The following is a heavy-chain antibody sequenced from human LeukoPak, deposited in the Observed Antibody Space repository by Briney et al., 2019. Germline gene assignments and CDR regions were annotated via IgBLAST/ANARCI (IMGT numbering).Heavy chain of an antibody. Sequence: SETLCLTCAVYGGTCSRDYWSWVRQPPGKGLEWIGEINDSGGTYYNPSLKSRVTISVDTSNNQFSLKLSSVTAADTAVYYCASLIHDYDDTMRDYWGQGTLVTVSS. CDR2: INDSGGT. V-gene: IGHV4-34*01. CDR1: GGTCSRDY. J-gene: IGHJ4*02. D-gene: IGHD4-17*01. CDR3: ASLIHDYDDTMRDY.